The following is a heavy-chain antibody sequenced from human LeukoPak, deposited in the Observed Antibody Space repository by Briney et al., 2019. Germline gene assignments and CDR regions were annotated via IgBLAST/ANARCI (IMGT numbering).Heavy chain of an antibody. Sequence: GASVNVSCKACVYTLSSYGISWVRQAPGQGVEGMGWISAYNGKTNYAQKPQGRVTMTTDTSTSTAYMELRSLRSDDTAVYYCARGIVGAQAPIFDYWGQGTLVTVSS. CDR3: ARGIVGAQAPIFDY. D-gene: IGHD1-26*01. V-gene: IGHV1-18*01. CDR1: VYTLSSYG. J-gene: IGHJ4*02. CDR2: ISAYNGKT.